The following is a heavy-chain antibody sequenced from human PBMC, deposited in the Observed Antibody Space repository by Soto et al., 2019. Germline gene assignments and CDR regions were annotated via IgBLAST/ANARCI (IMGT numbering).Heavy chain of an antibody. Sequence: QLQLQESGPGLVKPSETLSLTCTVSGGSISNSSYYWGWIREPPGKGLGWIGSIYYSGSTYYNPSLNSRVTISVDTSKNQFSLKLSSVTAADTAVYYCARQDYGDYAVDYWGQGTLVTVSS. D-gene: IGHD4-17*01. J-gene: IGHJ4*02. CDR1: GGSISNSSYY. CDR3: ARQDYGDYAVDY. CDR2: IYYSGST. V-gene: IGHV4-39*01.